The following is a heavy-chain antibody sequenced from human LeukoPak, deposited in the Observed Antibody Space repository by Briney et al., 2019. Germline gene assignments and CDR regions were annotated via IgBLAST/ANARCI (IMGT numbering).Heavy chain of an antibody. V-gene: IGHV3-11*01. Sequence: PGGSLRLSCAASGFTFSDYYMSWIRQAPGKGLEWVSYISSSGSTIYYADSVKGRFTISRDNAKNSLYLQMNSLRAEDTAVYYCARSVRSPAAKNYFDYWGQGALVTVSS. CDR3: ARSVRSPAAKNYFDY. D-gene: IGHD2-2*01. CDR2: ISSSGSTI. J-gene: IGHJ4*02. CDR1: GFTFSDYY.